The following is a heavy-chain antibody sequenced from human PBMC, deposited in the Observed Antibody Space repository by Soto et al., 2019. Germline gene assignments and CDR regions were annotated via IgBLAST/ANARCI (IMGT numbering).Heavy chain of an antibody. CDR2: IYYSGST. CDR1: GGSISSSSYY. D-gene: IGHD3-3*01. CDR3: ARANFWSGLTHLYYFDY. J-gene: IGHJ4*02. V-gene: IGHV4-39*07. Sequence: SETLSLTCTVSGGSISSSSYYWGWIRQPPGKGLEWIGSIYYSGSTYYNPSLKSRVTISVDTSKNQFSLKLSSVTAADTAVYYCARANFWSGLTHLYYFDYWGQGTLVTVSS.